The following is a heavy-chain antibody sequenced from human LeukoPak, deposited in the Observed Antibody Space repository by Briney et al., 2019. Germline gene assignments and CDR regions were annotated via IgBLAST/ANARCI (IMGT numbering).Heavy chain of an antibody. CDR1: GGSISSYY. CDR3: VRDRYSSRFDP. V-gene: IGHV4-4*07. CDR2: IYTSGST. D-gene: IGHD5-12*01. Sequence: SETLSLTCTVSGGSISSYYWSWIRQPAGKGLVWIGRIYTSGSTNYNPSLKSRVTMSVDTSKNQFSLKLSSVTAADTAVYYCVRDRYSSRFDPWGQGTLVTVSS. J-gene: IGHJ5*02.